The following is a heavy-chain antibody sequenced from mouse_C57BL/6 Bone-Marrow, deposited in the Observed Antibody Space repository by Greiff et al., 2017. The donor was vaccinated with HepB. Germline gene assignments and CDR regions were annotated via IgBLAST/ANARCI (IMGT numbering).Heavy chain of an antibody. CDR1: GFTFSDYG. Sequence: EVQLMESGGGLVKPGGSLKLSCAASGFTFSDYGMHWVRQAPEKGLEWVAYISSGSSTIYYAETVKGRFTISRDNAKNTLFPQMTSLRSEDTAMYYCARKLLWYFDVWGTGTTVTVSS. CDR3: ARKLLWYFDV. J-gene: IGHJ1*03. V-gene: IGHV5-17*01. CDR2: ISSGSSTI.